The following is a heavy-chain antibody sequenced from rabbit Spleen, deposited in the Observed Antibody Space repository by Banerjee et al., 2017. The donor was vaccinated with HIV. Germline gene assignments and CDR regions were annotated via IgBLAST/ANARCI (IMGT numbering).Heavy chain of an antibody. Sequence: QSLEESGGGLVKPGASLTLTCKASGFSFNSGYDMCWVRQAPGKGLEWIGYIDPVFGSAYYASWVNGRFSISRENTQNTVSLQLNSLTAADTATYFCARGGGLWGPGTLVTVS. CDR1: GFSFNSGYD. CDR2: IDPVFGSA. J-gene: IGHJ6*01. CDR3: ARGGGL. V-gene: IGHV1S40*01.